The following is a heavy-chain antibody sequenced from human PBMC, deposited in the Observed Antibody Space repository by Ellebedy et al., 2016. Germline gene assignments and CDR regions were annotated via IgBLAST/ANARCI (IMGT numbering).Heavy chain of an antibody. CDR1: GFTVSSTY. CDR3: ARDLIVDAAVVFPN. D-gene: IGHD5-18*01. Sequence: GESLKISCAASGFTVSSTYMTWVRQAPGKGLEWVSVMYSGGDTYYADSVKGRFTISRDESKNTLYLQMNSLRVEDTAVYYCARDLIVDAAVVFPNWGQGTLVTVSA. J-gene: IGHJ4*02. CDR2: MYSGGDT. V-gene: IGHV3-53*01.